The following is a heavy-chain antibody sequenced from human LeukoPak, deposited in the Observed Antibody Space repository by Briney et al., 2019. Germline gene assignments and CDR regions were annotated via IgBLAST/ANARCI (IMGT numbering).Heavy chain of an antibody. Sequence: GGSLGLSCAASGFSFNSYSMSWVRQAPGRGLEWVSSITSSSSYIYYADSVKGRFTISRDNAKNSLYLQMNSLRAEDTAVYYCARVYSSSWYSGYWGQGTLVTVSS. J-gene: IGHJ4*02. D-gene: IGHD6-13*01. CDR1: GFSFNSYS. CDR2: ITSSSSYI. CDR3: ARVYSSSWYSGY. V-gene: IGHV3-21*01.